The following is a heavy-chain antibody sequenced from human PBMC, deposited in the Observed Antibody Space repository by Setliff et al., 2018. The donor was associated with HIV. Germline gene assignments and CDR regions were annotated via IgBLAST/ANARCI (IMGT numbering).Heavy chain of an antibody. V-gene: IGHV4-34*01. CDR3: TRKKTGQFGAFNM. J-gene: IGHJ3*02. D-gene: IGHD7-27*01. CDR2: VNHNGGT. Sequence: SETLSLTCAVYGDSFSGSYWSWIRQSPGTGLEWIGEVNHNGGTNYNPSLKSRVVVSVDRSKNQCSLKLISVTAADTAVYYCTRKKTGQFGAFNMWGRGTLVTVS. CDR1: GDSFSGSY.